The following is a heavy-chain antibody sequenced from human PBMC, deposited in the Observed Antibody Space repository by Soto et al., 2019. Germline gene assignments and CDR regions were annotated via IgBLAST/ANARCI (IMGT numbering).Heavy chain of an antibody. CDR3: ASGSYSYYYYGMDV. CDR2: IIPIFGTA. CDR1: GGTFSSYA. V-gene: IGHV1-69*06. Sequence: SVKVSCKASGGTFSSYAISWVRQAPGQGLEWMGGIIPIFGTANYAQKFQGRVTITADKSTSTAYMELSSLRSEDTAVYYRASGSYSYYYYGMDVWGQGTTVTVSS. J-gene: IGHJ6*02. D-gene: IGHD1-26*01.